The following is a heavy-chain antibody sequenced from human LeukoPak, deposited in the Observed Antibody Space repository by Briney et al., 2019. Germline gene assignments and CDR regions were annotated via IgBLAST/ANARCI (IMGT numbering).Heavy chain of an antibody. Sequence: ASVKVSCKASGYTFTSYGISWVRQAPGQGLEWMGWISAYNGNTNYAQKLQGRVTMTTDTSTSTVYMELSSLRSEDTAVYYCARDLATLDYWGQGTLVTVSS. V-gene: IGHV1-18*01. CDR2: ISAYNGNT. J-gene: IGHJ4*02. CDR1: GYTFTSYG. CDR3: ARDLATLDY.